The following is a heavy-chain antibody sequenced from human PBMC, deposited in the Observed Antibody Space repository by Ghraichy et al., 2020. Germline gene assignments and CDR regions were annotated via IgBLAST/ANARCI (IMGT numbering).Heavy chain of an antibody. CDR2: IYHSGRT. CDR1: GGSISSGGYS. Sequence: SQTLSLTCAVSGGSISSGGYSWSWIRQPPGKGLEWIGYIYHSGRTYYNPSLKSRVTISVDRSKNQFSLKLSSVTAADTAVYYCARGHYYDSSGYYPNWFDPWGQGTLVTVSS. J-gene: IGHJ5*02. D-gene: IGHD3-22*01. V-gene: IGHV4-30-2*01. CDR3: ARGHYYDSSGYYPNWFDP.